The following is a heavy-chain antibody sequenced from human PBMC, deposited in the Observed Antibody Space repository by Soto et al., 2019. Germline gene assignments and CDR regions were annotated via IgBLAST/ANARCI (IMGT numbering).Heavy chain of an antibody. V-gene: IGHV1-69*01. CDR3: ARSQGSSTSLEIYYYYYYGMDV. J-gene: IGHJ6*02. CDR2: IIPIPGTA. D-gene: IGHD2-2*01. CDR1: GGTFGSYA. Sequence: QVQLVQSGAEVKKPGSSVKVSCTASGGTFGSYAISWVRQAPGQGLEWMGGIIPIPGTANYAQKFQGRVTIAADESTSTAHMELSSLRSEDTAVYYCARSQGSSTSLEIYYYYYYGMDVWGQGTTVTVSS.